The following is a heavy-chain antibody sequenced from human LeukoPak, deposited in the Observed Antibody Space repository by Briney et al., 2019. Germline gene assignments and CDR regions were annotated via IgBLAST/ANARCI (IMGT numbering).Heavy chain of an antibody. Sequence: PGGSLRLSCAASGFTFSSYSVSWVRQAPGKGLEWVSSISSSSSYIYYADSVKGRFNIPRHNATNSLYLQMNSLRAEDTAVYYCARLVTMIASDFDIWGQGTMVTVS. D-gene: IGHD3-22*01. CDR3: ARLVTMIASDFDI. J-gene: IGHJ3*02. CDR1: GFTFSSYS. V-gene: IGHV3-21*01. CDR2: ISSSSSYI.